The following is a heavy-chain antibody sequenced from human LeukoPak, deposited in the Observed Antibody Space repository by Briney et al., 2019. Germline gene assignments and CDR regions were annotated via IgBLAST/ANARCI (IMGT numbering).Heavy chain of an antibody. CDR2: ISGFGGST. Sequence: GGSLRLSCAASGFIFNNYAMNWVRQAPGKGLEWVAGISGFGGSTYYAASVKGRFSISRDNSGNTLFLQLNHLRVEDTALYYCARRSGSSWSSFDYWGQGTLVTVSS. V-gene: IGHV3-23*01. J-gene: IGHJ4*02. D-gene: IGHD6-13*01. CDR1: GFIFNNYA. CDR3: ARRSGSSWSSFDY.